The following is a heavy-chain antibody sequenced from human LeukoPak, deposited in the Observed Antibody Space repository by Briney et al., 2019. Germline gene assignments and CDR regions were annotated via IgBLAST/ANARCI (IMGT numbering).Heavy chain of an antibody. Sequence: SETLSLTCTVSGYSISSSYYWGWIRQPPGKGLEWIGNIYPSGTTYYNPSLKTRVTISVDASKNQFSLKLSSVTAADTAVYFCARAYSSSWYFNWFDPWGQGTLVTVSS. V-gene: IGHV4-38-2*02. J-gene: IGHJ5*02. D-gene: IGHD6-13*01. CDR1: GYSISSSYY. CDR3: ARAYSSSWYFNWFDP. CDR2: IYPSGTT.